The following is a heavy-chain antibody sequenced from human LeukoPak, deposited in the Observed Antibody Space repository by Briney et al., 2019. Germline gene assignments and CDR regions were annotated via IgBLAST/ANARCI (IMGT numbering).Heavy chain of an antibody. CDR2: IYYSGST. Sequence: SETLSLTCTVSGGSISSSSYYWGWFRQPPGKGLEWIGSIYYSGSTYYNPSLKSRVTISVDTSKNQFSLKLSSVTAADTAVYYCARHKGLNYDFWSGYYTDYWGQGTLVTVSS. J-gene: IGHJ4*02. V-gene: IGHV4-39*01. CDR1: GGSISSSSYY. D-gene: IGHD3-3*01. CDR3: ARHKGLNYDFWSGYYTDY.